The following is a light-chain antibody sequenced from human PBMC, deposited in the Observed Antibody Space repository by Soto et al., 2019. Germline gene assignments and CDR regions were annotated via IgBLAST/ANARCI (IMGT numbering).Light chain of an antibody. Sequence: QSALTQPASVSGSPGQSITISCTGSGRDIGAYNYVSWYQQHPGKAPKLIIYEVENRPSGVSNRFSASKSASTASLTIYGLQAEDEADYYCSSYTSSYFDVCRPGTKVTVL. CDR3: SSYTSSYFDV. CDR1: GRDIGAYNY. J-gene: IGLJ1*01. V-gene: IGLV2-14*01. CDR2: EVE.